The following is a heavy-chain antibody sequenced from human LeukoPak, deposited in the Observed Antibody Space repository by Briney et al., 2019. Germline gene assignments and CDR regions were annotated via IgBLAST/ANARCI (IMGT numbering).Heavy chain of an antibody. V-gene: IGHV3-74*01. Sequence: TGGSLRLSCAASGFTFSNYWMHWVCQAPGKGLVWVSRINSDGSSTNYADSVKGRFTISRDNAKNTLYLQMNSLRAEDTAVYYCARTPGSIYPPDYWGQGTLVTVSS. J-gene: IGHJ4*02. CDR1: GFTFSNYW. CDR2: INSDGSST. D-gene: IGHD3-10*01. CDR3: ARTPGSIYPPDY.